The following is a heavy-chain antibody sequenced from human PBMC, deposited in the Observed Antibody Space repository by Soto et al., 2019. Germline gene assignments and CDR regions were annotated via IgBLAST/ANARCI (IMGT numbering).Heavy chain of an antibody. V-gene: IGHV3-21*01. CDR2: ISSSSSYI. CDR3: AREKVGYSGSGSFDY. D-gene: IGHD2-15*01. Sequence: GGSLRLSCAASGFTFSSYSMNWFRQAPGKGLEWVSSISSSSSYIYYADSVKGRFTISRDNAKNSLYLQMNSLRAEDTAVYYCAREKVGYSGSGSFDYWGQGTLVTVSS. CDR1: GFTFSSYS. J-gene: IGHJ4*01.